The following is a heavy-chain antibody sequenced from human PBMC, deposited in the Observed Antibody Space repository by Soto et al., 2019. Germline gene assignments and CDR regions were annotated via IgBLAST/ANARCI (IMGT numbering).Heavy chain of an antibody. CDR1: GFTFSSYA. V-gene: IGHV3-30-3*01. D-gene: IGHD5-12*01. Sequence: QVQLVESGGGVVQPGRSLRLSCAASGFTFSSYAMHWVRQAPGKGLEWVAVISYDGSNKYYADSVKGRFTISRDNSKNMLYLQVNSLRAEDTAVYYCARVYGGYEWPNYFEYCGQGTLVTVSS. J-gene: IGHJ4*02. CDR3: ARVYGGYEWPNYFEY. CDR2: ISYDGSNK.